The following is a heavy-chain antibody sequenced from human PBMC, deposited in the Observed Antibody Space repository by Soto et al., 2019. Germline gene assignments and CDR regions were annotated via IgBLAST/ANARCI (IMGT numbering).Heavy chain of an antibody. CDR1: GFTFSSYG. CDR2: IWYDGSNK. Sequence: QVQLVESGGGVVQPGRSLRLSCAASGFTFSSYGMHWVRQAPGKGLEWVAVIWYDGSNKYYADSVKGRFTISRDNSKNTLYLQMNSLRAEDTAVYYCARGFDFWSGYSEYYFDYWGQGTLVTVSS. V-gene: IGHV3-33*01. D-gene: IGHD3-3*01. CDR3: ARGFDFWSGYSEYYFDY. J-gene: IGHJ4*02.